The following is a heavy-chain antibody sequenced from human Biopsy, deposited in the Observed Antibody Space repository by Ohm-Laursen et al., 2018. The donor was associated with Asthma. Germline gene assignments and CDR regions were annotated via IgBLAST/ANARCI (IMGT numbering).Heavy chain of an antibody. CDR2: VYWTGST. J-gene: IGHJ4*02. CDR3: VRAVRNEQWLAPFDY. V-gene: IGHV4-59*07. Sequence: SDTLSLTCSVYGGSISSFYWSWILQSPEKGLEWMGYVYWTGSTNYNPSLKSRITMSVDTSKNRMFLELTSVTAADTAIYYCVRAVRNEQWLAPFDYWGQGKPVTVSS. D-gene: IGHD6-19*01. CDR1: GGSISSFY.